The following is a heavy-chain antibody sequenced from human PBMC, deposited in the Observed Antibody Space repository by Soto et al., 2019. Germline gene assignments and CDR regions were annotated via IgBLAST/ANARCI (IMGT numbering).Heavy chain of an antibody. Sequence: GGSLRLSCAASRFTFSNYWMHWVRQAPGKGLVWVSRINSDGSSTNYADSVKGRFTISRDSAKNTLYLQVNSLRAEDTAVYYCARHRDAHMDVWGQGTTVTVSS. CDR2: INSDGSST. CDR1: RFTFSNYW. J-gene: IGHJ6*02. CDR3: ARHRDAHMDV. V-gene: IGHV3-74*01.